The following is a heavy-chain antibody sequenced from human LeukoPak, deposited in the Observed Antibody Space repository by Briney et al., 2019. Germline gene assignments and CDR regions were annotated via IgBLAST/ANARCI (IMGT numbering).Heavy chain of an antibody. CDR3: ARDRIGERYFDY. J-gene: IGHJ4*02. CDR1: GGTFSSYA. Sequence: RASVKVSCKASGGTFSSYAISWVRQAPGQGLEWMGGIIPIFGTANYAQKFQGRVTITADESTSTAYMELSILRSEDTAVYYCARDRIGERYFDYWGQGTLVTVSS. CDR2: IIPIFGTA. V-gene: IGHV1-69*13. D-gene: IGHD3-3*01.